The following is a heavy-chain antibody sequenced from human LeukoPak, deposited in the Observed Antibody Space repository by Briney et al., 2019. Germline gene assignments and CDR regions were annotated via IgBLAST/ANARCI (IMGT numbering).Heavy chain of an antibody. CDR2: ISSSGSTI. V-gene: IGHV3-48*03. Sequence: GGSLRLSCAASGFTFSSYEMNWVRQAPGKGLEWVSYISSSGSTIYYADSVKGRFTISRDNAKNSLYLQMNSLRAEDTAVYYCARTLWVVTFDYWGQGTLVTVSS. CDR1: GFTFSSYE. D-gene: IGHD3-22*01. CDR3: ARTLWVVTFDY. J-gene: IGHJ4*02.